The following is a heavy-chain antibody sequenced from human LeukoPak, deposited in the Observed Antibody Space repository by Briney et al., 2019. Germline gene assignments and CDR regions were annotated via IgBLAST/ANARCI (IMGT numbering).Heavy chain of an antibody. CDR1: GFTFSSYA. Sequence: PGSSLRLSCAASGFTFSSYAMHWVRQAPGKGLEWVAVIWYDGSNKYYADSVKGRFTISRDNSKNTLYLQMNSLRAEDTAVYYCARADTTRTFNWFDPWGQGTLVTVSS. V-gene: IGHV3-33*08. CDR2: IWYDGSNK. J-gene: IGHJ5*02. D-gene: IGHD1-26*01. CDR3: ARADTTRTFNWFDP.